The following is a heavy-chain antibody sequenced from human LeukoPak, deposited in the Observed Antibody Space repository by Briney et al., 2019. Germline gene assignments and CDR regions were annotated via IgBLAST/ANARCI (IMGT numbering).Heavy chain of an antibody. CDR3: ARGGNYDILTGYYSPLDY. Sequence: ASVKVSCKTSGYTFISYCIHWVRQAPGQGLEWMGLINPSGGNTTYAQNFQGRVTMTRDMSTSTVYMELSSLRSEDTAVYYCARGGNYDILTGYYSPLDYWGQGTLVTVSS. CDR1: GYTFISYC. V-gene: IGHV1-46*01. CDR2: INPSGGNT. J-gene: IGHJ4*02. D-gene: IGHD3-9*01.